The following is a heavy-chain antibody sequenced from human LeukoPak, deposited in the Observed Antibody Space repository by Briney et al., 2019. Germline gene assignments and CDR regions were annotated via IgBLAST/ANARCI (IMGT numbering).Heavy chain of an antibody. V-gene: IGHV3-73*01. CDR2: IRSKANSYAT. Sequence: GGSPRLSCAASGFTFSGSAMHWVRQASGKGLEWVGRIRSKANSYATAYAASVKGRFTISRDDSKNTAYLQMNSLKTEDTAVYYCTRLGIAAAGDDYWGQGTLVTVSS. CDR3: TRLGIAAAGDDY. CDR1: GFTFSGSA. D-gene: IGHD6-13*01. J-gene: IGHJ4*02.